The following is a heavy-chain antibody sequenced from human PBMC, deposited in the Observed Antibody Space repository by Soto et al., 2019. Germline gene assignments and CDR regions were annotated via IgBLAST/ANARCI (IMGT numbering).Heavy chain of an antibody. V-gene: IGHV3-7*01. J-gene: IGHJ4*02. D-gene: IGHD3-16*02. Sequence: EVQLVESGGGLVQPGGSLRLSCAASGFTFSSYWMSWVRQAPGKGLEWVANIKQDGREKYYVDSVKGRFTISRDNAENSLYLQMNSLRAEDTAVYYCVKYRFGGVLVMAYWGQGSLVTVSS. CDR3: VKYRFGGVLVMAY. CDR1: GFTFSSYW. CDR2: IKQDGREK.